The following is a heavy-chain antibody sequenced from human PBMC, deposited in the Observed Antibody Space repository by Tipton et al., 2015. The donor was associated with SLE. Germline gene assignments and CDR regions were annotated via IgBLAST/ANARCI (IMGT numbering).Heavy chain of an antibody. V-gene: IGHV4-4*07. Sequence: TLSLTCTVSGDSITNYYYNWIRQSAGRGLEWIGRVSSGVNTNYNPSFNGRVTMSIDTSNNQFSLKLTSVTAADTAVYYCARGGCSSCWFDPWGQGTLVTVSS. CDR1: GDSITNYY. CDR3: ARGGCSSCWFDP. D-gene: IGHD6-6*01. J-gene: IGHJ5*02. CDR2: VSSGVNT.